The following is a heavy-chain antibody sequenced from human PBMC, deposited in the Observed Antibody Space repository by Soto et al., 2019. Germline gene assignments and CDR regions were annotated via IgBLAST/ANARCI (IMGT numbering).Heavy chain of an antibody. J-gene: IGHJ4*02. CDR3: ARRDTSGFLRYFDN. CDR2: IVPNVGTV. D-gene: IGHD3-3*01. V-gene: IGHV1-69*06. CDR1: GGTLSSFIHYP. Sequence: QMQLVQSGAEVQKPGSSVKVSCQASGGTLSSFIHYPINWVRQAPGQGLEWMGGIVPNVGTVNYAQKFQGRVTITADKSTGTAYMELSSLRSEDTALYYCARRDTSGFLRYFDNWGQGTLVTVSS.